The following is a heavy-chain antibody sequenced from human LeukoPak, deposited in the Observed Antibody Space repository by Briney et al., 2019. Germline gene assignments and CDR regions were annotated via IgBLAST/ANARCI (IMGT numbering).Heavy chain of an antibody. CDR1: GASITTYY. V-gene: IGHV4-59*08. CDR2: IYYSGSA. J-gene: IGHJ4*02. CDR3: ARGRLGDSFDY. D-gene: IGHD3-16*01. Sequence: SETLSLTCTVSGASITTYYWNWIRQPPGKGPEWIGYIYYSGSANYNPSLKSRVTISVDTSKNQFSLNLNSVTAADTAVYYCARGRLGDSFDYWGQGILVTVSS.